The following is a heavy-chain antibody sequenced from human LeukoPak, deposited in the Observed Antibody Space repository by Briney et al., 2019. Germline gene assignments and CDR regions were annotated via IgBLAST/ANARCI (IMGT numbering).Heavy chain of an antibody. J-gene: IGHJ4*02. Sequence: PSETLSLTCTVSGGSISSYYWSWIRHPPGRGLEGGGYIYYSGNTKYNPSPKRRVTISVDTTKNHIPRNLRSAAAADTAVYYCARFTGRVSGWLDYWGQGTLVTVSS. V-gene: IGHV4-59*08. D-gene: IGHD6-19*01. CDR2: IYYSGNT. CDR3: ARFTGRVSGWLDY. CDR1: GGSISSYY.